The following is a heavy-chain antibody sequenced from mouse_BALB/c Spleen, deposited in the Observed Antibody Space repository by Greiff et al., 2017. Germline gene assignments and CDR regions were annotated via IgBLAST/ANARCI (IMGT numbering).Heavy chain of an antibody. CDR3: ARDEEVRRRGYFDV. Sequence: EVKLVESGGGLVQPGGSLKLSCAASGFTFSSYGMSWVRQTPDKRLELVATINSNGGSTYYPDSVKGRFTISRDNAKNTLYLQMSSLKSEDTAMYYCARDEEVRRRGYFDVWGAGTTVTVSS. CDR1: GFTFSSYG. V-gene: IGHV5-6-3*01. D-gene: IGHD2-14*01. J-gene: IGHJ1*01. CDR2: INSNGGST.